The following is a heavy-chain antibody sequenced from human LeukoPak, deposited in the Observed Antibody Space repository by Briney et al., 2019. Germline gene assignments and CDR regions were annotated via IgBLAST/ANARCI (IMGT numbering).Heavy chain of an antibody. Sequence: ASVKVSCKASGYTFTGYYMHWVRQAPGQGLEWMGWINPNSGGTNYAPKFQGRVTMTRDTSISTAYMELSRLRSDDTAVYYCARAPRGGGYYDSSGPGAFDYWGQGTLVTVSS. D-gene: IGHD3-22*01. CDR1: GYTFTGYY. CDR2: INPNSGGT. CDR3: ARAPRGGGYYDSSGPGAFDY. J-gene: IGHJ4*02. V-gene: IGHV1-2*02.